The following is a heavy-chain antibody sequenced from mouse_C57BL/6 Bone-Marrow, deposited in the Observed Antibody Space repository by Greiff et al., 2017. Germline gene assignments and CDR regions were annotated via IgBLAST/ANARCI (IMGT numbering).Heavy chain of an antibody. D-gene: IGHD2-3*01. CDR1: GYTFTSYG. CDR2: IYPRSGNT. Sequence: LVESGAELARPGASVKLSCKASGYTFTSYGISWVKQRTGQGLVWIGEIYPRSGNTYYNEKFKGKATLTADKSSSTAYMELRSLTSEDSAVYFCARNGYYTHYYAMDYWGQGTSVTVSS. CDR3: ARNGYYTHYYAMDY. V-gene: IGHV1-81*01. J-gene: IGHJ4*01.